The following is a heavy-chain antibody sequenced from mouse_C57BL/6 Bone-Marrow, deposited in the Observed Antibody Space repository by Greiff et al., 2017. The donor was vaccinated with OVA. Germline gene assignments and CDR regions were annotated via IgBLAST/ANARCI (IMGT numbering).Heavy chain of an antibody. J-gene: IGHJ3*01. CDR2: IYPGSGST. D-gene: IGHD2-4*01. V-gene: IGHV1-55*01. CDR3: ARGVDYDGAWFAY. Sequence: QVQLQQPGAELVKPGASVKMSCKASGYTFTSYWITWVKQRPGQGLEWIGDIYPGSGSTNYNEKFKSKATLTVDTSSSTAYMQLSSLTSEDSAVXYGARGVDYDGAWFAYWGQGTLVTVSA. CDR1: GYTFTSYW.